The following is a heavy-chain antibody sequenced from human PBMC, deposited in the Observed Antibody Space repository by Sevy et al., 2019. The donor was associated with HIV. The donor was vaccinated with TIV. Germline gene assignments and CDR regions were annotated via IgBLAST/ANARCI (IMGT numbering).Heavy chain of an antibody. J-gene: IGHJ6*02. Sequence: GGSLRLSCAASGFTFSSYGMHWVRQAPGKGLEWVAVISYDGSNKYYADSVKGRFTISRDNSKNTLYLQTTSMGAEDTAVYYCAKVRSSSTPTDRKYSYYGMDVWGQGTTVTVSS. CDR3: AKVRSSSTPTDRKYSYYGMDV. V-gene: IGHV3-30*18. CDR2: ISYDGSNK. CDR1: GFTFSSYG. D-gene: IGHD6-6*01.